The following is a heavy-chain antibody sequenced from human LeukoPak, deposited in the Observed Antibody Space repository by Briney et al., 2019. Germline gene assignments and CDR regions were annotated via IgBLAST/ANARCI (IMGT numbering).Heavy chain of an antibody. J-gene: IGHJ6*02. CDR3: ARDYKDCYGMDV. D-gene: IGHD5-24*01. CDR1: GFTFSSYS. Sequence: AGGSLRLSCAAPGFTFSSYSMNWVRQAPGKGLEWVSSISSSSSYIYYADSVKGRFTISRDNAKNSLYLQMNSLRAEDTAVYYCARDYKDCYGMDVWGQGTTVTVSS. CDR2: ISSSSSYI. V-gene: IGHV3-21*01.